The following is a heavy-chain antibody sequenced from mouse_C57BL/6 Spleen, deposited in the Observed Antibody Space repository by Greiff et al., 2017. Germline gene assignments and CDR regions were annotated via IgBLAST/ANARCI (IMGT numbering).Heavy chain of an antibody. V-gene: IGHV5-16*01. D-gene: IGHD1-1*01. CDR3: ARALMTTVGADWYCDV. J-gene: IGHJ1*03. CDR2: INYDGSST. CDR1: GFTFSDYY. Sequence: EVMLVESEGGLVQPGSSMKLSCTASGFTFSDYYMAWVRQVPEKGLEWVANINYDGSSTYYLDSLKSRFIISRDNAKNILYLQMSSLKSEDTATYYCARALMTTVGADWYCDVWGTGTTVTVSA.